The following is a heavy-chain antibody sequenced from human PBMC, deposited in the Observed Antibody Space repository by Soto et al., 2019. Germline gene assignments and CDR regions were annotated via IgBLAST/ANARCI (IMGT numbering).Heavy chain of an antibody. CDR1: GFTFSSYA. Sequence: GGSLRLSCAASGFTFSSYAMSWVRQAPGKGLEWVSAISGSGGSTYYADSVKGRFTISRDNSKNTLYLQMNSLRAEDTAVYYFAKDGPPSHDFWSVFYSDNWGKGPLVPFPS. D-gene: IGHD3-3*01. V-gene: IGHV3-23*01. CDR2: ISGSGGST. CDR3: AKDGPPSHDFWSVFYSDN. J-gene: IGHJ4*02.